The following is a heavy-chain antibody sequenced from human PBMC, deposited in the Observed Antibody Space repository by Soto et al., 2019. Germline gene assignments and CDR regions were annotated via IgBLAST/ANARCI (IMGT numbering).Heavy chain of an antibody. D-gene: IGHD1-7*01. J-gene: IGHJ4*02. V-gene: IGHV5-51*01. Sequence: AGESLKISCKASGFNFGGSWIGWVRQMPGKGLEWMGIIYPGDSDTRYSPSFQGQVTISADKSISTAYLQWRSLKPSDTAKYYCASGGFIGTTPDYWGQGTRVTVSS. CDR2: IYPGDSDT. CDR3: ASGGFIGTTPDY. CDR1: GFNFGGSW.